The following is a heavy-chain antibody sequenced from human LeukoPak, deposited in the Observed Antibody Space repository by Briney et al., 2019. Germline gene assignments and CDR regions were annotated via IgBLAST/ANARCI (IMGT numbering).Heavy chain of an antibody. D-gene: IGHD5-12*01. V-gene: IGHV4-39*07. CDR3: ARDGARGYSGYDPPPDY. J-gene: IGHJ4*02. Sequence: SETLSLTCTVSGGSISSSSYYWGWIRQPPGKGLEWIGSIYYSGSTYYNPSLKSRVTISVDTSKNQFSLKLSSVTAADTAVYYCARDGARGYSGYDPPPDYWGQGTLVTVSS. CDR2: IYYSGST. CDR1: GGSISSSSYY.